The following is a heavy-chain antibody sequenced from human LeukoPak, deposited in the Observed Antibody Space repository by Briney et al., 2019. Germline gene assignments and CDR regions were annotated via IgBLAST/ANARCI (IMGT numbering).Heavy chain of an antibody. Sequence: ASVKVSCKASGYTFTSYGISWVRQAPGQGLEWMGWISAYNGNTNYAQKLQGRVTMTTDTSTSTAYMELRSLRSDDTAVYYCARGAGGHDPLWRYFDCLLPNFDYWGQGTLVTVSS. CDR1: GYTFTSYG. J-gene: IGHJ4*02. CDR3: ARGAGGHDPLWRYFDCLLPNFDY. D-gene: IGHD3-9*01. CDR2: ISAYNGNT. V-gene: IGHV1-18*01.